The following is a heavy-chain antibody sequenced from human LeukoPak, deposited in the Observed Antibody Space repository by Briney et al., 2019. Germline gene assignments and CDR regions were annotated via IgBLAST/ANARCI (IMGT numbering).Heavy chain of an antibody. CDR1: GFTFDDYG. J-gene: IGHJ4*02. CDR2: INWNGGST. CDR3: ASGGIYYGAAFDF. V-gene: IGHV3-20*04. D-gene: IGHD1-26*01. Sequence: GGSLRLSCTASGFTFDDYGMSWVRQAPGKGLEWVAGINWNGGSTGYADSVKGRFTISRDNAKNSLYLQMNSLRAEDTALYYCASGGIYYGAAFDFWGQGSLVTVSS.